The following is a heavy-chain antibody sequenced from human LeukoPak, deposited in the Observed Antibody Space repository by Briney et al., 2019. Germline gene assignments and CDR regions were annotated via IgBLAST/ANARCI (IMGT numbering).Heavy chain of an antibody. V-gene: IGHV3-73*01. Sequence: GGSLRLSCAASGLTFSGSAMHWVRQASGKGLEWVGRIRSKSNSYATAYAASAKGRFTIPRDDSKDTAYLQMNSLKTEDTAVYYCTRHQTVTTNTYYYYYYYMDVCGKGTTVTVSS. J-gene: IGHJ6*03. CDR1: GLTFSGSA. D-gene: IGHD4-17*01. CDR3: TRHQTVTTNTYYYYYYYMDV. CDR2: IRSKSNSYAT.